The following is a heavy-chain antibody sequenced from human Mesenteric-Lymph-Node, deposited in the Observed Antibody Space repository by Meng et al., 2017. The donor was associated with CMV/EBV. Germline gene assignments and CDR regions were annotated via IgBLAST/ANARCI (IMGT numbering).Heavy chain of an antibody. CDR1: GFTVSSNY. CDR3: AKGGLASAGHYYYGMDV. V-gene: IGHV3-53*05. J-gene: IGHJ6*02. Sequence: GESLKISCAASGFTVSSNYMSWVRQAPGKGLEWVSVIYSGGSTYYADSVKGRFTISRDNSKNTLYLQMNSLRAEETAMYYCAKGGLASAGHYYYGMDVWGQGTTVTVSS. D-gene: IGHD6-13*01. CDR2: IYSGGST.